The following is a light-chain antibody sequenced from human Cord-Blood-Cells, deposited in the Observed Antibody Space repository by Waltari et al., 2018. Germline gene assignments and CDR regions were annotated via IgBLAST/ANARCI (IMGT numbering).Light chain of an antibody. CDR1: QSVSIN. V-gene: IGKV3-15*01. J-gene: IGKJ3*01. CDR3: QQYNNWPS. Sequence: EIVMTQSPATLSVSPGERATLSFRASQSVSINLAWYQQKPGQAPRLLIYGASTRATGIPARFSGSGSGTEFTLTISSLQSEDFAVYYCQQYNNWPSFGPGTKVDIK. CDR2: GAS.